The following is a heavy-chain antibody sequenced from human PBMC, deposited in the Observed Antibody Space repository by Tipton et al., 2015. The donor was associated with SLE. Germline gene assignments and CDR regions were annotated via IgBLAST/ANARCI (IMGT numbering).Heavy chain of an antibody. CDR2: VFYTGPT. CDR3: ARRAYGDCGFDY. V-gene: IGHV4-39*07. Sequence: TLSLTCTVSGDSISSDIHYWGWIRQPPGKGLEWIGSVFYTGPTSYNSPVKSRVAISIDTSKNHFSLRLTSVTAADTAVYYCARRAYGDCGFDYWGQGPLVTVSS. CDR1: GDSISSDIHY. D-gene: IGHD4-17*01. J-gene: IGHJ4*02.